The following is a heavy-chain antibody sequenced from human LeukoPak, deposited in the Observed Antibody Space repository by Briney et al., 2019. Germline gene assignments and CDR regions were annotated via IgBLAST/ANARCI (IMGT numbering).Heavy chain of an antibody. J-gene: IGHJ4*02. V-gene: IGHV3-48*03. CDR3: AKDPEQRYSYGFWADY. D-gene: IGHD5-18*01. CDR2: ISSSGSTI. CDR1: GFTFSSYE. Sequence: GGSLRLSCAASGFTFSSYEMNWVRQAPGKGLEWVSYISSSGSTIYYADSVKGRFTISRDNAKNSLYLQMNSLRAEDTAVYYCAKDPEQRYSYGFWADYWGQGTLVTVSS.